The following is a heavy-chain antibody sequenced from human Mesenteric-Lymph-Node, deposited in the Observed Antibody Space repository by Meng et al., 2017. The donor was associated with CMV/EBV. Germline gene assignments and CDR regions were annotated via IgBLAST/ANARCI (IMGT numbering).Heavy chain of an antibody. CDR1: ISSGGYY. D-gene: IGHD3-22*01. Sequence: ISSGGYYWNGLRQQPGRGREWIGYIYYSGSNYDNPSLKSRVTISLDTSKNQFSMNLSSVTAAETAVYYCASNRETWNSSGHYSYFDSWGQGTLVTVSS. CDR3: ASNRETWNSSGHYSYFDS. J-gene: IGHJ4*02. V-gene: IGHV4-31*02. CDR2: IYYSGSN.